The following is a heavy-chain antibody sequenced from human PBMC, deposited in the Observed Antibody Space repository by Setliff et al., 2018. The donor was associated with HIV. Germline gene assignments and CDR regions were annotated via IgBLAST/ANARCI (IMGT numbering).Heavy chain of an antibody. V-gene: IGHV3-48*01. CDR3: ARGNIVVVTAYFDY. CDR2: ISRSVSTI. CDR1: GFTFSSYS. D-gene: IGHD2-21*02. Sequence: GGSLRLSCAASGFTFSSYSMNWVRQAPGKGLEWLSYISRSVSTIYYADSVRGRFTISRDNAKNSLYLQMNSLRAEDTAVYYCARGNIVVVTAYFDYWGQGTLVTVSS. J-gene: IGHJ4*02.